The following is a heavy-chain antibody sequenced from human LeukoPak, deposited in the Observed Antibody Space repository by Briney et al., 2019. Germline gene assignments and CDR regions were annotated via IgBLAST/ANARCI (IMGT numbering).Heavy chain of an antibody. Sequence: ASVKVSCKASGYTFTGYYMHWVRQAPGQGLEWVGRINPNSGGTNYAQKFQGRVTMTRDTSISTDYMELSRLRSDDTAVYYCARDDSRPYYYDSSGYVYWGQGTLVTVSS. D-gene: IGHD3-22*01. CDR1: GYTFTGYY. V-gene: IGHV1-2*06. CDR3: ARDDSRPYYYDSSGYVY. J-gene: IGHJ4*02. CDR2: INPNSGGT.